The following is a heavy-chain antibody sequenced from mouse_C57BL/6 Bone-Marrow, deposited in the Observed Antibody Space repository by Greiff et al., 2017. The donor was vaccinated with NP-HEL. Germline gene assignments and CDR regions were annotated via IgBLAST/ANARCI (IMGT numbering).Heavy chain of an antibody. J-gene: IGHJ4*01. CDR1: GYTFTSYW. Sequence: QVQLQQPGAELVMPGASVKLSCKASGYTFTSYWMHWVKQRPGQGLEWIGEIDPSDSYTNYNQKFKGKSTLTVDKSSSTAYMQLSSLTSEDSAVYYCACTTVVKAPYAMDYWGQGTSVTVSS. D-gene: IGHD1-1*01. CDR2: IDPSDSYT. CDR3: ACTTVVKAPYAMDY. V-gene: IGHV1-69*01.